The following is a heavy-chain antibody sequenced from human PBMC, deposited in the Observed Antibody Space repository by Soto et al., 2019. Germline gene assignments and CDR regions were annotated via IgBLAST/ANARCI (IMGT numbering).Heavy chain of an antibody. CDR3: AKDRRISRGRGVRRAFEL. J-gene: IGHJ4*01. D-gene: IGHD3-10*01. Sequence: GGSLSLSCAASGFTFSNYPMSWVRQAPGKGLEWVSGISGSGETPYYADSVKGRFTISRDNYKNMLYLQMNSLRAEDTAVYYCAKDRRISRGRGVRRAFELWGQGNLVTGSS. V-gene: IGHV3-23*01. CDR1: GFTFSNYP. CDR2: ISGSGETP.